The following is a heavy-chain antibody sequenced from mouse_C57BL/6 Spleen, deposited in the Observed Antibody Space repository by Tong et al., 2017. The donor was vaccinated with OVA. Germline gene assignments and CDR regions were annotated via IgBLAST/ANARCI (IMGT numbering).Heavy chain of an antibody. D-gene: IGHD2-3*01. V-gene: IGHV1-39*01. CDR1: GYTFTDYN. CDR2: INPNNGTT. CDR3: ARSIYDGYYVHFDY. Sequence: EVQLQESGAELVKPGASVKMSCKASGYTFTDYNMHWVKQSHGKSLEWIGYINPNNGTTSYNQKFKGKATLTVDQSSSTAYMQLNSLTSEDSAVYYCARSIYDGYYVHFDYWGQGTTLTVSS. J-gene: IGHJ2*01.